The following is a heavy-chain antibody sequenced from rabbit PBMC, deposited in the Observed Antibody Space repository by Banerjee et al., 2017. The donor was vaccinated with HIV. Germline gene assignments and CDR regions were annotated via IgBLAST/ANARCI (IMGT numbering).Heavy chain of an antibody. V-gene: IGHV1S45*01. CDR3: ARTPYSDSGGPDWLDL. CDR1: GFSFSSGYY. D-gene: IGHD1-1*01. CDR2: IAAGSGNT. Sequence: QEQLEESGGGLVQPEGSLTLTCTASGFSFSSGYYLCWVRQAPGKGLEWIGCIAAGSGNTYYASWAKGRFTISRTSSTTVTLQMTSLTVADTATYFCARTPYSDSGGPDWLDLWGPGTLVTVS. J-gene: IGHJ5*01.